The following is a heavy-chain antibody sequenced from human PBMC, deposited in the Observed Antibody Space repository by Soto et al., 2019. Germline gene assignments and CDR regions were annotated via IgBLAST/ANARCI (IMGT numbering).Heavy chain of an antibody. CDR2: IYFAGST. Sequence: SETLSLTCAVSGASITSHFYSWGWIRRPPGKGLEWIVSIYFAGSTYYRSSLKSRVTISLDTSKNQFSLKLTSVTAADTAVYYCGKVLIGATRHTDFDSWGQGTLVTVSS. D-gene: IGHD2-21*01. CDR3: GKVLIGATRHTDFDS. V-gene: IGHV4-39*01. CDR1: GASITSHFYS. J-gene: IGHJ4*02.